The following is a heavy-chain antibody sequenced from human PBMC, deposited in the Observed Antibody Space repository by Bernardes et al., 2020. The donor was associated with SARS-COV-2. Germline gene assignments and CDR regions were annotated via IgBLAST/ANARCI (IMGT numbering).Heavy chain of an antibody. CDR2: IYSGGST. J-gene: IGHJ6*02. D-gene: IGHD2-15*01. CDR1: GFTVSSNY. CDR3: ARTYCSGGSCVDYYYYGMDV. V-gene: IGHV3-53*01. Sequence: GGSLRLSCAASGFTVSSNYMSWVRKAPGKGLEWVSVIYSGGSTYYADSVKGRFTISRDNSKNTLYLQMNSLRAEDTAVYYCARTYCSGGSCVDYYYYGMDVWGQGTTVTVSS.